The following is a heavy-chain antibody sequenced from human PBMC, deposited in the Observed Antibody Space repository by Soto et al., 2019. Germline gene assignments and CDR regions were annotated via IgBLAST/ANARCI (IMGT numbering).Heavy chain of an antibody. CDR2: MSDRIGPP. Sequence: WGSLRLSCAASGFNFRKFPMSWVRQAPGKGLEWVSGMSDRIGPPLYADSVKGRFTISRDNSKSTLYLEMNNLRPEDTAAYYCAKGESNTDYTGIFDLWYGGTPLIFSS. CDR3: AKGESNTDYTGIFDL. CDR1: GFNFRKFP. J-gene: IGHJ2*01. V-gene: IGHV3-23*01. D-gene: IGHD4-4*01.